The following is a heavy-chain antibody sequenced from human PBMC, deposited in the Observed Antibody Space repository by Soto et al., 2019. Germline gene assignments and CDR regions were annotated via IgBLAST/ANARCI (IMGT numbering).Heavy chain of an antibody. CDR1: GFTFTRYS. CDR2: ISSTTNYI. J-gene: IGHJ4*02. Sequence: GGSLRLSCAASGFTFTRYSMNWVRQAPGKGLEWVSSISSTTNYIFYGDSMKGRFTISRDNAKNSLYLEMNSLGAEDTAVYYCARESEDLTSNFDYWGQGTLVTVSS. V-gene: IGHV3-21*06. CDR3: ARESEDLTSNFDY.